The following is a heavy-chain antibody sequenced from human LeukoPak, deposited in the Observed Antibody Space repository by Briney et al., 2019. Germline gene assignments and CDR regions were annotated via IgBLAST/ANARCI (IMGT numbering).Heavy chain of an antibody. CDR2: VHYTGST. V-gene: IGHV4-59*11. J-gene: IGHJ3*01. Sequence: SETLSLTCTVSGGSITSHFWSWIRQPPGKGLEWIGFVHYTGSTNYSPSLKSRVTISVDTSKNQFSLKLRSVTAADTAVYYCARISSSNWYNERGAFDVWGQGTMVTVSS. D-gene: IGHD6-13*01. CDR3: ARISSSNWYNERGAFDV. CDR1: GGSITSHF.